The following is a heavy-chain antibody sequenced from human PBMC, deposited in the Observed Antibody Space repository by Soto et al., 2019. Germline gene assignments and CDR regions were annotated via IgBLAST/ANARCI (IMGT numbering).Heavy chain of an antibody. CDR3: ARIPGYSTTWYYAFDI. CDR2: IITYSGHT. CDR1: GYTFTNYG. J-gene: IGHJ3*02. Sequence: QVQLVQSGPEVKKPGASVKVSCKAAGYTFTNYGITWVRQAPGQGLEWMGWIITYSGHTNYPNKLQDRVSLTADTSPSAAYMELRSLRSDDTAVYSCARIPGYSTTWYYAFDIWGQGTLVTVSS. D-gene: IGHD6-13*01. V-gene: IGHV1-18*01.